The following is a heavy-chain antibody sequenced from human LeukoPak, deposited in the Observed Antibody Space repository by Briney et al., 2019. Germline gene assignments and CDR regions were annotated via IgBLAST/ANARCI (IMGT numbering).Heavy chain of an antibody. CDR2: ISSSSSYI. J-gene: IGHJ4*02. CDR1: GFTFSSYS. V-gene: IGHV3-21*01. CDR3: ARLMSGYHYFDY. Sequence: GGSLRLSCAASGFTFSSYSMNWVRQALGKGLEWVSSISSSSSYIYYADSVKGRFTISRDNAKNSLYLQMNSLRAEDTAVYYCARLMSGYHYFDYWGQGTLVTVSS. D-gene: IGHD6-25*01.